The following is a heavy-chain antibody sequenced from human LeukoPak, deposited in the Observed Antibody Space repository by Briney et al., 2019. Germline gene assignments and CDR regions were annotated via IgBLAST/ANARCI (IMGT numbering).Heavy chain of an antibody. V-gene: IGHV3-23*01. Sequence: GGSLRLSCATSGFNFSDFYMNWIRQAPGKGLEWVSAISGSGGSTYYADSVKGRFTISRDNSKNTLYLQMNSLRAEDTAVYYCALHDFWSGYAVDYWGQGTLVTVSS. CDR2: ISGSGGST. D-gene: IGHD3-3*01. J-gene: IGHJ4*02. CDR3: ALHDFWSGYAVDY. CDR1: GFNFSDFY.